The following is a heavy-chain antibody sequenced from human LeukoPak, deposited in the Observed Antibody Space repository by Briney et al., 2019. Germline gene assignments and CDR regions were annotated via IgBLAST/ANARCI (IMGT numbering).Heavy chain of an antibody. J-gene: IGHJ4*02. Sequence: SQTLSLTRTVSGGSISSGGYYWSWIRQHPGKGLEWIGYIYYSGSTYYNPSLKSRVTISVDTSKNQFSLKLSSVTAADTAVYYCAREVTMVRGVITHAFDYWGQGTLVTVSS. D-gene: IGHD3-10*01. CDR2: IYYSGST. CDR1: GGSISSGGYY. CDR3: AREVTMVRGVITHAFDY. V-gene: IGHV4-31*03.